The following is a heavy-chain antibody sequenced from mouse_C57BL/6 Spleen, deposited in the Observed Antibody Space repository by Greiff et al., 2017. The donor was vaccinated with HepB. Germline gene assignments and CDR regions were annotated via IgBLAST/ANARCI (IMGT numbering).Heavy chain of an antibody. CDR3: ARDEYYYGSSYDAMDY. CDR2: ISDGGSYT. Sequence: EVKLMESGGGLVKPGGSLKLSCAASGFTFSSYAMSWVRQTPEKRLEWVATISDGGSYTYYPDNVKGRFPISRDNAKNNLYLQMSHLKSEDTAMYYCARDEYYYGSSYDAMDYWGQGTSVTVSS. J-gene: IGHJ4*01. CDR1: GFTFSSYA. V-gene: IGHV5-4*01. D-gene: IGHD1-1*01.